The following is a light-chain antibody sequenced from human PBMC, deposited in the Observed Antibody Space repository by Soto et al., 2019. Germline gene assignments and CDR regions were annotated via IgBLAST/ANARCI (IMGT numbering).Light chain of an antibody. Sequence: DIQMTQSPSSLSASVGDRVNISCRASQGIRTDLVWYQQRPGKAPQRLIYGASTLQRGVPSRFSGSGSGTEFTLTISSLQPDDFATYYCQQYNNYATWTFGQGTKVDIK. CDR3: QQYNNYATWT. CDR1: QGIRTD. V-gene: IGKV1-17*01. CDR2: GAS. J-gene: IGKJ1*01.